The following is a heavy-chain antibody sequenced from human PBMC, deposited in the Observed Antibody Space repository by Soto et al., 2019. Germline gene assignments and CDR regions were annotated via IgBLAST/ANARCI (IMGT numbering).Heavy chain of an antibody. D-gene: IGHD2-15*01. CDR3: ARHYRSGPVPA. V-gene: IGHV4-39*01. J-gene: IGHJ5*02. CDR2: IYYSGST. Sequence: QLQLQESGPGLVKPSETLSLTCTVSGGSISSNTYYWGWIRQPPGKGLEWTGSIYYSGSTYYNPSLKSRVTISVDTSKDQFSLKLSSVTAADTSVYYCARHYRSGPVPAWGQGTLVTVSS. CDR1: GGSISSNTYY.